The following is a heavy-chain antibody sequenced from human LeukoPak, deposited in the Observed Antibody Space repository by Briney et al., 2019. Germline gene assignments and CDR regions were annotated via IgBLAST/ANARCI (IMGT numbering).Heavy chain of an antibody. D-gene: IGHD3-22*01. V-gene: IGHV1-69*05. J-gene: IGHJ2*01. CDR2: IIPIFGTA. Sequence: ASVKVSCKASGGTFSSYAISWVRQAPGQGLEWMGRIIPIFGTANYAQKFQGRVTITTDESTSTAYMELSSLRSEDTAVYYCARDRGPWTYYYDSSGYSGYFDLWGRGTLVTVSS. CDR3: ARDRGPWTYYYDSSGYSGYFDL. CDR1: GGTFSSYA.